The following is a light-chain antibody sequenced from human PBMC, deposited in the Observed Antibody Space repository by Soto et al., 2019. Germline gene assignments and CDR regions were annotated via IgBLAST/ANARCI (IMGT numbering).Light chain of an antibody. J-gene: IGKJ5*01. V-gene: IGKV3-15*01. Sequence: EILMTQYPATLSLSPGGRATLSCRAIQSVSSNLAWYQQKPGQAPRLLIQRASTRATGIPARFSGSRSGTEFTLTINSLQSEDFAVYYCQQRSNWPPKITFGQVTHWRL. CDR1: QSVSSN. CDR3: QQRSNWPPKIT. CDR2: RAS.